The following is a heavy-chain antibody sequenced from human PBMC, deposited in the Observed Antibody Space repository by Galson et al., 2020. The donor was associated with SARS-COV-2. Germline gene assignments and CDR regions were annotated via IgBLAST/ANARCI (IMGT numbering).Heavy chain of an antibody. CDR1: GYSFTSYW. V-gene: IGHV5-51*01. Sequence: KIGESLKISCKGSGYSFTSYWIGWVRQMPGKGLEWMGIIYPGDSDTRYSPSFQGQVTISADKSISTAYLQWSSLKASDTAMYYCAICSSAEGNYYYGMDVWGQGTTVTVSS. D-gene: IGHD6-13*01. CDR3: AICSSAEGNYYYGMDV. CDR2: IYPGDSDT. J-gene: IGHJ6*02.